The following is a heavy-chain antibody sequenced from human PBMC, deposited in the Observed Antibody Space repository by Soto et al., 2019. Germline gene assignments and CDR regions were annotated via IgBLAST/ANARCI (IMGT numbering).Heavy chain of an antibody. V-gene: IGHV3-33*01. CDR1: GFTFSSYG. CDR2: IWYDGSNK. D-gene: IGHD6-13*01. Sequence: QVQLVESGGGVVQPGRSLRLYCAASGFTFSSYGMHWVRQAPGKGLEWVAVIWYDGSNKYYADSVKGRFTISRDNSKNTLYLQMNSLRAEDTAVYYCARDLHSSSWYYYYGMDVWGQGTTVTVSS. J-gene: IGHJ6*02. CDR3: ARDLHSSSWYYYYGMDV.